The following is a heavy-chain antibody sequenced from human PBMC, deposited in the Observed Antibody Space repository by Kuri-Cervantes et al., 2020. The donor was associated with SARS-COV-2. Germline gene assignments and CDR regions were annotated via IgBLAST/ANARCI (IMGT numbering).Heavy chain of an antibody. Sequence: ASVKVSCKASGYTFTGYDIRWVRQAPGQGLEWMGWISAYNGNTNYAQELQGRVTMTTDTSTSTAYMELRSLRSDDTAVYYCAREMSNSWSGYFDYWGQGTLVTVSS. CDR1: GYTFTGYD. CDR3: AREMSNSWSGYFDY. V-gene: IGHV1-18*01. D-gene: IGHD3-3*01. CDR2: ISAYNGNT. J-gene: IGHJ4*01.